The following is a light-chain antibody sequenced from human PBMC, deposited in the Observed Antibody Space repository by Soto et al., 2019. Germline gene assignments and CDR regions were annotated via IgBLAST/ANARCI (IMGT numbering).Light chain of an antibody. CDR1: QSVSSN. J-gene: IGKJ4*01. Sequence: EIVMTQSPATLPVSPGERATLSCRASQSVSSNLAWYQQKPGQAPRFLIYSASTRATGIPARFSGSGSGTEFTLTISSLQSEDFAVYYCQQYDNWPLTFGGGTKVDIK. CDR2: SAS. V-gene: IGKV3-15*01. CDR3: QQYDNWPLT.